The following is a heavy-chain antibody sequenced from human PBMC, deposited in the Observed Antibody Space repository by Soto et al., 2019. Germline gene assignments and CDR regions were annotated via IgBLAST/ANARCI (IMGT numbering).Heavy chain of an antibody. CDR1: CYTFTTYG. V-gene: IGHV1-18*01. Sequence: ASVKVSCKASCYTFTTYGISWVRQAPGQGLEWLGWINTHNGNTNYAQNLQGRVIMTADTSTSTAYMELRSLRSEDTAVYYCARVPGYSIGDLWGRGTLVTVSS. CDR3: ARVPGYSIGDL. D-gene: IGHD2-21*01. CDR2: INTHNGNT. J-gene: IGHJ2*01.